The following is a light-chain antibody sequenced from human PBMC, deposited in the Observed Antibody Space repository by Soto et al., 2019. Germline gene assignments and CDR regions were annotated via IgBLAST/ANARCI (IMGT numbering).Light chain of an antibody. CDR2: AAS. CDR1: QSISTH. CDR3: QQSYITPAG. V-gene: IGKV1-39*01. J-gene: IGKJ4*01. Sequence: DIQMTQSPSSLSASVGDRVTITCRASQSISTHLNWYQQKPGKAPNLLIYAASSLQSGVPSRFSGSGSGTDFILTISSLQPEDFATYFCQQSYITPAGFGGGTKVDIK.